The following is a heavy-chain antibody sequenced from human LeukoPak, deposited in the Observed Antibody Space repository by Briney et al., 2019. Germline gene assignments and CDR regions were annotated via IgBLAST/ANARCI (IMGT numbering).Heavy chain of an antibody. V-gene: IGHV3-48*02. CDR2: ISGSSDII. CDR1: GVSISGYY. D-gene: IGHD3-10*01. J-gene: IGHJ4*02. Sequence: GGSLRLSCAASGVSISGYYMNWVRQAPGQGLECVSYISGSSDIIYYADSVKGRFTISRDNAKNSLFLQMNSLRDEDTAVYYCARGRGLTLSYHYFDYWGQGTLVTVSS. CDR3: ARGRGLTLSYHYFDY.